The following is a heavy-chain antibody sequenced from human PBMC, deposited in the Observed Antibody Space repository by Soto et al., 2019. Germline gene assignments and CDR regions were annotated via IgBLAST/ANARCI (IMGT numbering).Heavy chain of an antibody. Sequence: QVQLVESGGGVVQPGRSLRLSCAASGFTFSSYGMHWVRQAPGKGLEWVAVIWYDGSNKYYADSVKGRFTISRDNSKNTLYLQMNSLRAEDTAVYYCARGGRITMVRGVAALDYWGQGTLVTVSS. CDR3: ARGGRITMVRGVAALDY. V-gene: IGHV3-33*01. CDR2: IWYDGSNK. CDR1: GFTFSSYG. J-gene: IGHJ4*02. D-gene: IGHD3-10*01.